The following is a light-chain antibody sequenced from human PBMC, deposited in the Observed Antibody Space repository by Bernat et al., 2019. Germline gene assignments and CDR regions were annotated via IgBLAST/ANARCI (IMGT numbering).Light chain of an antibody. Sequence: QSVLTQPPSVSAAPGQKVTISCSGSSSNIGHNYVSWFQQLPGTAPKLLIYESNKRPSGIPDRFSGSKSGTSATLGITGRQTGDEADYYCGTWDSSLSVVIFGGGTKLTVL. CDR3: GTWDSSLSVVI. V-gene: IGLV1-51*02. CDR1: SSNIGHNY. CDR2: ESN. J-gene: IGLJ2*01.